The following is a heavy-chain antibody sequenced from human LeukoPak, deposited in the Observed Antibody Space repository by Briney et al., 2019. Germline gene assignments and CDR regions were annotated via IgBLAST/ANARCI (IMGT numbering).Heavy chain of an antibody. J-gene: IGHJ4*02. V-gene: IGHV3-48*03. CDR2: ISTSGSTR. D-gene: IGHD3-10*01. CDR3: ARVRASLDY. CDR1: GFSLRNNE. Sequence: PGGSLRLSCAASGFSLRNNEMNWFRQAPGKGLEWVSYISTSGSTRNYADSVQGRFTISRDNAENSLYLQMNSLRAEDTAVYYCARVRASLDYWGQGTLVAVSS.